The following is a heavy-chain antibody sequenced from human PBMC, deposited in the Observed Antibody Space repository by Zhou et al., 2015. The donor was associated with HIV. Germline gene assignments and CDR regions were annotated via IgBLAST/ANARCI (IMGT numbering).Heavy chain of an antibody. CDR2: INSNSGGT. Sequence: QVQLVQSGAEVKKPGASVKVSCKAYGYTFTGYSMHWVRQAPGQGLEWMGWINSNSGGTNYAQRFQDRVTMTRDTSISTVYMELSRLRSDDTAVYYCAREVGAVAGRSKVYNYGMDVWGQGTTVTVSS. D-gene: IGHD6-19*01. CDR3: AREVGAVAGRSKVYNYGMDV. J-gene: IGHJ6*02. CDR1: GYTFTGYS. V-gene: IGHV1-2*02.